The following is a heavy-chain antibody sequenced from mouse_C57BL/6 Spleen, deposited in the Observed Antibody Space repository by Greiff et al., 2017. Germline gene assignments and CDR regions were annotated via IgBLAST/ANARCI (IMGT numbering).Heavy chain of an antibody. V-gene: IGHV2-9*01. Sequence: QVQLKQSGPGLVAPSQSLSITCTVSGFSLTSYGVDWVRQPPGKGLEWLGVIWGGGSTNYNSAHMSRLSISKDNAKGQVFLKMNSLQTDDTAMYYCAKQGGGDWYFDVWGTGTTVSVTS. CDR1: GFSLTSYG. CDR3: AKQGGGDWYFDV. J-gene: IGHJ1*03. CDR2: IWGGGST.